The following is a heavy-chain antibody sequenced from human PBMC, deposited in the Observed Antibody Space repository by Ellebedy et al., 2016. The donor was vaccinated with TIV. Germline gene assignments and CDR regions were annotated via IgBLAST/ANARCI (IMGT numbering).Heavy chain of an antibody. CDR3: ARPPPNTGGDAFDI. CDR2: ITGDGSGT. D-gene: IGHD7-27*01. CDR1: GFTFYSYW. Sequence: PGGSLRLSCAASGFTFYSYWMHWVRQVAGKGLVWVSRITGDGSGTAYADSVKGRFTVSRANAKNTLYLEMNSLRAEDTAVYYCARPPPNTGGDAFDIWGQGTIVTVSS. V-gene: IGHV3-74*01. J-gene: IGHJ3*02.